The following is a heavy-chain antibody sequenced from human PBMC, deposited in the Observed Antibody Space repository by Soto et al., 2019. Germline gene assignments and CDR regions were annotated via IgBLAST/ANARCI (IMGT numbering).Heavy chain of an antibody. Sequence: PGGSLRLSCAASGFTFGSYAMSWVRQAPGKGLEWVSAISGSGGSTYYADSVKGRFTISRDNSKNTLYLQMNSLRAEDTAVYYCAKTSSIAVAGSSVDYWGQGTLVTVS. CDR2: ISGSGGST. D-gene: IGHD6-19*01. J-gene: IGHJ4*02. CDR3: AKTSSIAVAGSSVDY. CDR1: GFTFGSYA. V-gene: IGHV3-23*01.